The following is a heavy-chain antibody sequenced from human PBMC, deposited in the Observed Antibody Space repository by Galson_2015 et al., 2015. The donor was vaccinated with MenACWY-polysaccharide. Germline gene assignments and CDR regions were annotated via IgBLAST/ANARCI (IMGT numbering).Heavy chain of an antibody. CDR3: ARGGKYYYDSSGYLNWFDP. D-gene: IGHD3-22*01. CDR2: MNPNSGNT. V-gene: IGHV1-8*01. J-gene: IGHJ5*02. Sequence: SVKVSCKASGYTFSSYDINWVRQTTGQGLEWMGWMNPNSGNTGYAQKFQGRVTMTRNTSISIAYMELGSLRSEDTAVYYCARGGKYYYDSSGYLNWFDPWVQGTLVTVSS. CDR1: GYTFSSYD.